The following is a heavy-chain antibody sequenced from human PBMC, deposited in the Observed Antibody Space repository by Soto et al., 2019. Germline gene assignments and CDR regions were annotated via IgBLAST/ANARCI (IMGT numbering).Heavy chain of an antibody. V-gene: IGHV4-39*01. CDR1: GESISSSSYY. D-gene: IGHD2-21*02. J-gene: IGHJ4*02. Sequence: XGTLCLTCIVSGESISSSSYYGGWIRQPPGKGLEWIGSIYYSGRTYYNPSFKSRVTISIDTSKNQFSLKLSSVTATDTAVYYCARQRTTVVTQAYFDHWGQGALVTVSS. CDR3: ARQRTTVVTQAYFDH. CDR2: IYYSGRT.